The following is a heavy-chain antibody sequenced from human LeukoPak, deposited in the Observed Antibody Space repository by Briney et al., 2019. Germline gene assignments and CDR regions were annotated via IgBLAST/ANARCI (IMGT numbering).Heavy chain of an antibody. Sequence: ASVKLSFKSSGYTFTSYGISWVRQSPGQGLEWMGWVSAYNGNTNYARKLQGRVTMTTDTSTSTAYMELRSLRSDDTAVYYCARDSLVEQQLSGDFYYYYYYGMDVWGQGTTVTVSS. CDR2: VSAYNGNT. CDR1: GYTFTSYG. D-gene: IGHD6-13*01. J-gene: IGHJ6*01. CDR3: ARDSLVEQQLSGDFYYYYYYGMDV. V-gene: IGHV1-18*01.